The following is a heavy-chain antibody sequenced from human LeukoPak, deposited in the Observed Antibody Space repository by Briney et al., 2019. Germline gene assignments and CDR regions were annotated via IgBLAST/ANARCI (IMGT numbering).Heavy chain of an antibody. CDR3: ARDYYGSGSYYNYFDY. Sequence: GASVKVSCKASGYSFSYFGINWVRQAPGQGLEWMEWINCYNGNTNYAQKSEGRLTLTTDTATSTAYMELRSLRSDDTAVYYCARDYYGSGSYYNYFDYWGQGTLVTVSS. D-gene: IGHD3-10*01. V-gene: IGHV1-18*01. J-gene: IGHJ4*02. CDR1: GYSFSYFG. CDR2: INCYNGNT.